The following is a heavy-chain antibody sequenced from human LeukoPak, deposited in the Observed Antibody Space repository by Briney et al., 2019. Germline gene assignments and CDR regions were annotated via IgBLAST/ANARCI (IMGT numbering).Heavy chain of an antibody. D-gene: IGHD3-10*01. CDR3: ARDVLLWFGESELDYYYYMDV. CDR2: ISSSSSYI. Sequence: GGSLRLSCAASGFTFSSYSMNWVRQAPGKGLEWVSSISSSSSYIYYAYSVKGRFTISRDNAKNSLYLQMNSLRAEDTAVYYCARDVLLWFGESELDYYYYMDVWGKGTTVTVSS. J-gene: IGHJ6*03. V-gene: IGHV3-21*01. CDR1: GFTFSSYS.